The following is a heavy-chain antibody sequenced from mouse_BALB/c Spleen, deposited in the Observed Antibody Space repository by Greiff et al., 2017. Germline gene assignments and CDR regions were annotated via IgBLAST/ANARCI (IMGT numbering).Heavy chain of an antibody. Sequence: QVQLQQSGAELMKPGASVKISCKATGYTFSSYWIEWVKQRPGHGLEWIGEILPGSGSTNYNEKFKGKATFTADTSSNTAYMQLSSLTSEDSAVYYCARRYRYDEGAWFAYWGQGTLVTVSA. CDR3: ARRYRYDEGAWFAY. D-gene: IGHD2-14*01. CDR1: GYTFSSYW. CDR2: ILPGSGST. V-gene: IGHV1-9*01. J-gene: IGHJ3*01.